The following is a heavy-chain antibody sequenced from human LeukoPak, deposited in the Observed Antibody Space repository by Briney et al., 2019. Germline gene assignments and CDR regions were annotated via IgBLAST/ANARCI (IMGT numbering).Heavy chain of an antibody. CDR3: AKDSSARDIVVVPAVFDY. CDR1: GFDFPTYA. Sequence: GGSLRLSCTASGFDFPTYAMSWVRQAPGKGLEWVSTTSNSGGDTYHADSVKGRFTISRDNSKNTLYLQMNSLRAEDTAVHYCAKDSSARDIVVVPAVFDYWGQGTLVTVSS. V-gene: IGHV3-23*01. J-gene: IGHJ4*02. D-gene: IGHD2-2*01. CDR2: TSNSGGDT.